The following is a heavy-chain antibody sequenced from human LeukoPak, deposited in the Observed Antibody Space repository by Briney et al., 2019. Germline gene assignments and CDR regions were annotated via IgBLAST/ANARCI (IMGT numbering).Heavy chain of an antibody. D-gene: IGHD6-19*01. CDR3: AKVYSSGWWVIDY. CDR2: ISGSGGST. V-gene: IGHV3-23*01. CDR1: GFTFSSYA. J-gene: IGHJ4*02. Sequence: GGSLRLSCAASGFTFSSYAMSGVRQAPGKGLEWVSAISGSGGSTYYADSVKGRFTISRDNSKNTLYLQMNSLRAEDTAVYYCAKVYSSGWWVIDYWGQGTLVTVSS.